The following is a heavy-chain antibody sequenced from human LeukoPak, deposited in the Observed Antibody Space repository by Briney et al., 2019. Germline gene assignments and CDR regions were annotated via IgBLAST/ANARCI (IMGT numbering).Heavy chain of an antibody. D-gene: IGHD3-16*01. CDR3: ARDGDGVGGFYYYYYYMDV. V-gene: IGHV3-7*01. Sequence: GGSLRLSCAASGFTFSAYWMSWVRQAPGKGLEWVADIKKDGSEKNQVDSVKGRFTISRDNAKNSLYLQMDSLRAEDTAMYYCARDGDGVGGFYYYYYYMDVWGKGTTVTVSS. CDR1: GFTFSAYW. J-gene: IGHJ6*03. CDR2: IKKDGSEK.